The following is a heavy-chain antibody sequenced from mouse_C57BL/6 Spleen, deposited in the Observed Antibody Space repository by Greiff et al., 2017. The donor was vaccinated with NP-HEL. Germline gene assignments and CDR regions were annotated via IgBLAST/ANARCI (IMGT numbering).Heavy chain of an antibody. J-gene: IGHJ2*01. Sequence: VQLQQSDAELVKPGASVKISCKASGYTFTDHTIHWMKQRPEQGLEWIGYIYPRDGSTKYNEKFKGKATLTADKSSTTAYMQLNSLTSEDSAVYFCARHYDNPGYFDYWGQGTTLTVSS. CDR1: GYTFTDHT. CDR2: IYPRDGST. D-gene: IGHD2-1*01. V-gene: IGHV1-78*01. CDR3: ARHYDNPGYFDY.